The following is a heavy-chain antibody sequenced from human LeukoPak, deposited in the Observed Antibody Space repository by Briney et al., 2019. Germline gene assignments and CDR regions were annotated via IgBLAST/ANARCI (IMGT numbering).Heavy chain of an antibody. CDR3: ARGGLYQLDY. D-gene: IGHD2-2*01. Sequence: SETLSLTCTVSGGSISSHYWSWIRQPPGKGLERIGYIYYSGSTNYNPSLKSRVTISVDTSKNQFSLKLSSVTAADTAVYYCARGGLYQLDYWGQGALVTVSS. V-gene: IGHV4-59*11. CDR1: GGSISSHY. J-gene: IGHJ4*02. CDR2: IYYSGST.